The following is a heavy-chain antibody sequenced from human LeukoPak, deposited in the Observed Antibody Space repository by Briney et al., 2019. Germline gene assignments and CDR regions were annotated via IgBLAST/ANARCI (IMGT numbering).Heavy chain of an antibody. CDR1: GYTFTSYD. CDR2: MNPNSGNT. CDR3: ARARSAVACIDY. D-gene: IGHD6-19*01. J-gene: IGHJ4*02. V-gene: IGHV1-8*01. Sequence: GASVKVSCKASGYTFTSYDINWVRQATGQGLEWMGWMNPNSGNTGYAQKFQGRVTMTRNTSKSTAYMELSSLRSEDTAVYYCARARSAVACIDYWGQGTLVTVSS.